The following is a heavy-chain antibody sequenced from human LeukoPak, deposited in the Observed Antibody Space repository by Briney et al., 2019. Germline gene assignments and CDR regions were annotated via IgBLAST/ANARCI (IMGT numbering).Heavy chain of an antibody. CDR2: INPNSGGT. CDR1: GYTFTGYY. V-gene: IGHV1-2*02. J-gene: IGHJ4*02. CDR3: ARDWSGSDY. Sequence: ASVKVSCKASGYTFTGYYMHWVRQAPGQRLEWMGWINPNSGGTNYAQKFRGRVTMTRDTSISTAYMALSRLTSDDTAVYYFARDWSGSDYWGQGTLVTVSS. D-gene: IGHD3-3*01.